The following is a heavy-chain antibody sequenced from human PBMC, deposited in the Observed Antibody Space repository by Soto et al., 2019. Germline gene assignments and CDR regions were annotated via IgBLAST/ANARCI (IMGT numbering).Heavy chain of an antibody. Sequence: EMQLVESGGGLVKPGGSLRLSCEASGFSFEIYHMNWVRQAPGKGLEWVSSISSNSDSIFYGDSVKGRFIISRDNAKNSLFLQMNNLGGDDTAVYYCARQRFGSFSGSYVFDLWGQGTPVTVSS. D-gene: IGHD3-16*01. J-gene: IGHJ5*02. V-gene: IGHV3-21*01. CDR2: ISSNSDSI. CDR1: GFSFEIYH. CDR3: ARQRFGSFSGSYVFDL.